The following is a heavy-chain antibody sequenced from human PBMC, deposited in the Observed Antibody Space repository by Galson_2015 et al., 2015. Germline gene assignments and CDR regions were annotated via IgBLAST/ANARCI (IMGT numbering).Heavy chain of an antibody. CDR3: ARNGYFDWLFIDY. Sequence: SVKVSCKASGYTFTGYYMHWVRQAPGQGLEWMGRINPNSGGTNYAQKFQGRVTMTRDTSISTAYMELSRLRSDDTAVYYCARNGYFDWLFIDYWGQGTLATVSS. D-gene: IGHD3-9*01. J-gene: IGHJ4*02. CDR1: GYTFTGYY. V-gene: IGHV1-2*06. CDR2: INPNSGGT.